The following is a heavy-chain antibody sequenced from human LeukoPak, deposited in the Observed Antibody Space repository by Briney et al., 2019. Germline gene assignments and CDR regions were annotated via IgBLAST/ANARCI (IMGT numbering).Heavy chain of an antibody. CDR3: AKAEGGYYGSGSRNWYFDL. Sequence: GGSLRLSCAASGFTFSSYGMHWVRQAPGKGLEWVAVISYDGSNKYYADSAKGRFTISRDNSKNTLYLQMNSLRAEDTAVYYCAKAEGGYYGSGSRNWYFDLWGRGTLVTVSS. V-gene: IGHV3-30*18. CDR1: GFTFSSYG. J-gene: IGHJ2*01. CDR2: ISYDGSNK. D-gene: IGHD3-10*01.